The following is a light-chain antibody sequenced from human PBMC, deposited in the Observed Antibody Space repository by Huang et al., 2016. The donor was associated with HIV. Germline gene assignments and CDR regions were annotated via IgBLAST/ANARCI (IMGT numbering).Light chain of an antibody. CDR3: QQLNDYPWT. Sequence: IQLTQSPSSLSAYLGDRFTITCRASAGISSYLAWYQQKSGKAPKFLIYAASTLQSGVPSRFSGSGSGTDFTLTISSLQPEDFATYYCQQLNDYPWTFGQGTKVEIK. CDR1: AGISSY. CDR2: AAS. J-gene: IGKJ1*01. V-gene: IGKV1-9*01.